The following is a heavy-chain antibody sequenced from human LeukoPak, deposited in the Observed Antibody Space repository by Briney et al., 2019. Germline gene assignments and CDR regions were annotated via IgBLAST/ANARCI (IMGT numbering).Heavy chain of an antibody. CDR2: IYYSGST. Sequence: PSETLSLTCTVSGGSISSSSYYWGWIRQPPGKGLEWIGSIYYSGSTYYNPSLKSRVTISVDTSKNQFSLKLSSVTAADTAVYYCARDPGVAYGDYVWGDPRYYFDYWGQGTLVTVSS. V-gene: IGHV4-39*07. J-gene: IGHJ4*02. CDR3: ARDPGVAYGDYVWGDPRYYFDY. D-gene: IGHD4-17*01. CDR1: GGSISSSSYY.